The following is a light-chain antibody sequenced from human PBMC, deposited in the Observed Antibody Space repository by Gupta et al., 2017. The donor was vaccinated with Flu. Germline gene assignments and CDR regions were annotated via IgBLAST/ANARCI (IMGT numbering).Light chain of an antibody. Sequence: QSALTQPASVSASPGQSITISCTGSSSDIGGYIYVSWYQHHPGQGPKLLLYEVNHRASGVSSRFSASKSGNTASLTISGLQADDEATYYCSAYTGKSTLVLFGGGTKLTVL. J-gene: IGLJ2*01. CDR1: SSDIGGYIY. CDR2: EVN. CDR3: SAYTGKSTLVL. V-gene: IGLV2-14*01.